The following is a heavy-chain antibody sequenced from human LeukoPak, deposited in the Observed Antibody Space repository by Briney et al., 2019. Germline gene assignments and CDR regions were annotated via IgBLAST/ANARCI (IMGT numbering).Heavy chain of an antibody. J-gene: IGHJ4*02. V-gene: IGHV3-30*04. Sequence: GGSLRLSCAASGFTFSNYAMHWVRQAPGKGLEWVAVISYDGSDKYYADSVKGRFTISRDNSKNTLYLQMNSLRGDDTAVYYCARDEVGGSYAYWGQGTLVTVSS. CDR1: GFTFSNYA. CDR2: ISYDGSDK. CDR3: ARDEVGGSYAY. D-gene: IGHD1-26*01.